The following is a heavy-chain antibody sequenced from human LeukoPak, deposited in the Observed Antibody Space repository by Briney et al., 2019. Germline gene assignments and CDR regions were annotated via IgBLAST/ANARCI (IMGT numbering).Heavy chain of an antibody. V-gene: IGHV3-7*01. CDR3: ARDDVYYFDY. J-gene: IGHJ4*02. Sequence: PGGSLRLSCAASGFTFSSCWMSWVRQAPGKGLEWVANIKRDGSEKYYVDSVKGRFTISRDNAKNSLYLQMNSLRAEDTAVYYCARDDVYYFDYWGQGTLVTVSS. CDR2: IKRDGSEK. CDR1: GFTFSSCW.